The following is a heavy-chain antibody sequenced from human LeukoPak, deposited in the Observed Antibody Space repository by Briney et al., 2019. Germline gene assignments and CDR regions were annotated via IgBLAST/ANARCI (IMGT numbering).Heavy chain of an antibody. CDR1: GGSISSSSYY. V-gene: IGHV4-61*02. J-gene: IGHJ4*02. CDR3: ARSGSYSGPYVY. Sequence: ASETLSLTCTVSGGSISSSSYYWSWIRQPAGKGLEWIGRIYTTGSTNYNPSLKSRITMSVDTSKNQFSLKLSSVTAADTAVYYCARSGSYSGPYVYWGQGTVVTVSS. CDR2: IYTTGST. D-gene: IGHD1-26*01.